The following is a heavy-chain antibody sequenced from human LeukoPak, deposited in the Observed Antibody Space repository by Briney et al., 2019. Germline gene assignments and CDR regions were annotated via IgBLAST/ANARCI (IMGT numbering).Heavy chain of an antibody. CDR2: INHSGST. CDR1: GGSFSGYY. V-gene: IGHV4-34*01. Sequence: SETLSLTCAVYGGSFSGYYWSWIRQPPGKGLEWIGEINHSGSTNYNPSLKSRVTMSVDTSKNQFSLKLSSVTAADTAVYYCARDPTAYSSGWYGAFDIWGQGTMVTVSS. D-gene: IGHD6-19*01. CDR3: ARDPTAYSSGWYGAFDI. J-gene: IGHJ3*02.